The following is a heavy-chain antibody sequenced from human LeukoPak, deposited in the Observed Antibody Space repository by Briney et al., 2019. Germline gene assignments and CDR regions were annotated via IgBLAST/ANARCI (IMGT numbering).Heavy chain of an antibody. Sequence: SQTLSLTCTVSGGSISSGGYYWSWIRQHPGKGLEWIGYIYYSGSTYYNPSLKSRVTISVDTSKNQFSLKLSSVTAADTAVYYCATTAMVTYYYYMDVWGKGTTVTVSS. J-gene: IGHJ6*03. CDR2: IYYSGST. CDR1: GGSISSGGYY. V-gene: IGHV4-31*03. D-gene: IGHD5-18*01. CDR3: ATTAMVTYYYYMDV.